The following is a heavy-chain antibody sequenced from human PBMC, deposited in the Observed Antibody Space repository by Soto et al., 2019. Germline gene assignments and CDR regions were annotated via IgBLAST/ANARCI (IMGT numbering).Heavy chain of an antibody. J-gene: IGHJ4*02. V-gene: IGHV3-33*07. CDR2: IWYDGSNK. D-gene: IGHD3-10*01. Sequence: GGSLRLSCAASGCTVSRYGLEGVRQAPGKGLEWVAVIWYDGSNKYYADSVKGRFTISRDNSKNTLYLQMNSLRAEDTAVYYCESDLEHGSGSYRFDYWGQGTLVTVSS. CDR1: GCTVSRYG. CDR3: ESDLEHGSGSYRFDY.